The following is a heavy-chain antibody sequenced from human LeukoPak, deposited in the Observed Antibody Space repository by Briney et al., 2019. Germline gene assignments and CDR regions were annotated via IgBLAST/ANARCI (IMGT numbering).Heavy chain of an antibody. Sequence: GESLKISCKGSGFTFTTYSFAWVRQMPGKGLEWMGVIYAGDSSTRYSPSFQGQVTISVDKSISTVYLQWSSLKASDSAIYYCAGHSCYDSWGQGTLVTVSS. V-gene: IGHV5-51*01. J-gene: IGHJ4*02. CDR3: AGHSCYDS. D-gene: IGHD3-16*01. CDR1: GFTFTTYS. CDR2: IYAGDSST.